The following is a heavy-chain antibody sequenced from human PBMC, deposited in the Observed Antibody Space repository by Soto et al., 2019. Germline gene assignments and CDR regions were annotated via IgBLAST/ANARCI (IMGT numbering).Heavy chain of an antibody. Sequence: SETLSLTCNVSGSPISSYYWSWFRQPPGQGLEWVGYIYYTGTTTYNPSLRSRVAISVDASKSQFSLDLRSVTAADTAVYYCARLRGDWFDPWGHGTLVTVSS. CDR2: IYYTGTT. V-gene: IGHV4-59*08. CDR3: ARLRGDWFDP. D-gene: IGHD3-10*01. CDR1: GSPISSYY. J-gene: IGHJ5*02.